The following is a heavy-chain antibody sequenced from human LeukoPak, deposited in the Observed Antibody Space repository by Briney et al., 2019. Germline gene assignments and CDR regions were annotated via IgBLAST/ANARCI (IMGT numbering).Heavy chain of an antibody. V-gene: IGHV3-23*01. Sequence: GGSLRLSCAASGFTFSTYNVNWVRQAPGKGLEWVSAISGSGGSTYYADSVKGRFTISRDNSKNTLYLQMNSLRAEDTAVYYCAKLHYDILTGYPYYFDYWGQGTLVTVSS. CDR1: GFTFSTYN. CDR3: AKLHYDILTGYPYYFDY. D-gene: IGHD3-9*01. J-gene: IGHJ4*02. CDR2: ISGSGGST.